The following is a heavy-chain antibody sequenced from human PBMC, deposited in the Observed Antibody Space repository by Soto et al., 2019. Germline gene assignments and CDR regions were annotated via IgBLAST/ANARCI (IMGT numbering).Heavy chain of an antibody. D-gene: IGHD3-22*01. J-gene: IGHJ4*02. CDR1: GGSITSTNW. CDR2: IFHSGIT. Sequence: PSETLSLTCGVSGGSITSTNWGSWVRQSPEKGLEWIGEIFHSGITNYNPYLKSRVAISVDKSKNQFSLKLRSVAAADTALYYCARDYSDSSGYYIDSWGQGTLAT. CDR3: ARDYSDSSGYYIDS. V-gene: IGHV4-4*02.